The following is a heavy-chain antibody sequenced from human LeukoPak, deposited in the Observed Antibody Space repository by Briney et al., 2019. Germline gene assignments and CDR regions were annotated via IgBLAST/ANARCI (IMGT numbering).Heavy chain of an antibody. CDR1: GGSISSYY. Sequence: SETLSLTCTVSGGSISSYYWSWIRQPPGKGLEWIGSIYYSGSTYCNPSLKSRVTISVDTSKNQFSLKLSSVTAVDTAVYYCARDRAIAAASDYWGQGTLVTVSS. V-gene: IGHV4-59*12. D-gene: IGHD6-13*01. CDR2: IYYSGST. CDR3: ARDRAIAAASDY. J-gene: IGHJ4*02.